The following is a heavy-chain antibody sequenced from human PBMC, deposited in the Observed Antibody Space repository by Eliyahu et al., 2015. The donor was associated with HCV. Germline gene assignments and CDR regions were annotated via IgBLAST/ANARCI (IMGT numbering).Heavy chain of an antibody. CDR2: XYYSGST. CDR1: GGSISSSXXX. D-gene: IGHD6-19*01. J-gene: IGHJ5*02. CDR3: ARKVHHLTHGGWKNWFDP. V-gene: IGHV4-39*07. Sequence: QLQLQESGPGLVKPSETLSLTCTVSGGSISSSXXXXGWXRQPPGKGLEWIGSXYYSGSTYYNPSLKSRVTISVDTSKNQFSLKLSSVTAADTAVYYCARKVHHLTHGGWKNWFDPWGQGTLVTVSS.